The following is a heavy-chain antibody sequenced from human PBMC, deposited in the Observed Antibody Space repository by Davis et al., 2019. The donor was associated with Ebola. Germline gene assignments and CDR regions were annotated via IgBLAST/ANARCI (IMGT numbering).Heavy chain of an antibody. V-gene: IGHV1-3*01. CDR3: ARGRPTHSGSYSTYYYYYGMDV. CDR2: INAGNGNT. CDR1: GYTFTSYA. Sequence: AASVKVSCKASGYTFTSYAMHWVRQAPGQRLEWMGWINAGNGNTKYSQKFQGRVTMTRNTSISTAYMELSSLRSEDTAVYYCARGRPTHSGSYSTYYYYYGMDVWGQGTTVTVSS. D-gene: IGHD1-26*01. J-gene: IGHJ6*02.